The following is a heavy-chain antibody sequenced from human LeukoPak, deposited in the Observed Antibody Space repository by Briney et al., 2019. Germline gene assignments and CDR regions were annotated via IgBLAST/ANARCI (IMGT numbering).Heavy chain of an antibody. V-gene: IGHV3-23*01. CDR1: VFTFSSYA. CDR2: ISGSGGST. D-gene: IGHD2-15*01. Sequence: GGSLRLCCAASVFTFSSYAMSWVRQAPGKGLEWVSAISGSGGSTYYADSVKGRFTISRDNSKNTLYLQMNSLRAEDTAVYYCAKWHKLLLVRYYFDYWGQGTLVTVSS. J-gene: IGHJ4*02. CDR3: AKWHKLLLVRYYFDY.